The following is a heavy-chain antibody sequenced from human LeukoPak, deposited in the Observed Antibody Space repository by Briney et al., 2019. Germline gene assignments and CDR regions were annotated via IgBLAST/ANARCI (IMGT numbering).Heavy chain of an antibody. CDR2: INYSGST. V-gene: IGHV4-39*01. CDR1: GGSVSSTTYY. J-gene: IGHJ4*02. Sequence: PETLSLTCTVSGGSVSSTTYYWSWIRQPPGKGLEWIASINYSGSTYYNPSLKSRVTISVDTSENQFSLKLSSVTAADTAVYYCARYVVYGSGKYYFDYWGQGTLVTVSS. CDR3: ARYVVYGSGKYYFDY. D-gene: IGHD3-10*01.